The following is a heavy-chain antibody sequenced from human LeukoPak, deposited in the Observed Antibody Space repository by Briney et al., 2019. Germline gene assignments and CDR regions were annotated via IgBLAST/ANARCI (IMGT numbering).Heavy chain of an antibody. D-gene: IGHD4-17*01. V-gene: IGHV3-21*01. CDR3: ARDLYGDYCQDY. CDR2: ISSSTSYI. J-gene: IGHJ4*02. CDR1: GFTFTTYS. Sequence: GGSLRLSCAASGFTFTTYSMNWVRQAPGKGLEWVSSISSSTSYIYYADSVEGRFTISRDNAKNSLYLQMNSLRAEDTAVYYCARDLYGDYCQDYWGQGTLVTVSS.